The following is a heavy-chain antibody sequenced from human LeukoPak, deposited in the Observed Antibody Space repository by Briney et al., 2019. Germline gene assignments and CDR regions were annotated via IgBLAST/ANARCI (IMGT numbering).Heavy chain of an antibody. D-gene: IGHD2-21*01. Sequence: GGSLRLSCAVSGFTFRTYAMSWVRQAPGKGLEWVSAISGSGGTTYYADSVKGRFTISRDNSKNTLYLQMNSLRAEDTAVYYCAKEIVVAGAYYFDYWGQGTLVTVSS. V-gene: IGHV3-23*01. CDR3: AKEIVVAGAYYFDY. J-gene: IGHJ4*02. CDR1: GFTFRTYA. CDR2: ISGSGGTT.